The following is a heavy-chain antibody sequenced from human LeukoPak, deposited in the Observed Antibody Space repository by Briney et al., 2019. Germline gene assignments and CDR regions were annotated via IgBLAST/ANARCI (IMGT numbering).Heavy chain of an antibody. Sequence: PGGSLRLSCAASGFTFSDYYMSWIRQAPGKGLEWVSYISSSGSTIYYADPVKGRFTISRDNAKNSLYLQMNSLRAEDTAVYYCVRDGIDYNTYDFDYWGQGTLVTVSS. CDR2: ISSSGSTI. CDR1: GFTFSDYY. D-gene: IGHD4-11*01. CDR3: VRDGIDYNTYDFDY. V-gene: IGHV3-11*01. J-gene: IGHJ4*02.